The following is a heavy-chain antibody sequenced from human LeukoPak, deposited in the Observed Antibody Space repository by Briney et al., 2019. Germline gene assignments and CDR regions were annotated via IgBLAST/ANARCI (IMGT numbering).Heavy chain of an antibody. D-gene: IGHD3-22*01. CDR2: IYYSGST. V-gene: IGHV4-39*01. CDR3: ATIGHNYYDSSGYYRTLIH. Sequence: PSETLSLTCAVYGGSFSGYYWGWIRQPPGKGLEWIGSIYYSGSTYYNPSLKSRVTISVDTSKNQFSLKLSSVTAADTAVYYCATIGHNYYDSSGYYRTLIHWGQGTLVTVSS. J-gene: IGHJ4*02. CDR1: GGSFSGYY.